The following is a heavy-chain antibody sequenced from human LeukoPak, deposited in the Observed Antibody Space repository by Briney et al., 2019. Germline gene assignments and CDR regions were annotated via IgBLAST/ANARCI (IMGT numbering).Heavy chain of an antibody. CDR1: GGSISSSSYY. CDR3: AETSTAAASGY. D-gene: IGHD6-13*01. CDR2: IYYSGST. Sequence: SETLSLTCTVSGGSISSSSYYWGWIRQPPGKGLEWIGSIYYSGSTYYNPSLKSRVTISVDTSKNQFSLKLSSVTAADTAVYYCAETSTAAASGYWGQGTLVTVSS. J-gene: IGHJ4*02. V-gene: IGHV4-39*01.